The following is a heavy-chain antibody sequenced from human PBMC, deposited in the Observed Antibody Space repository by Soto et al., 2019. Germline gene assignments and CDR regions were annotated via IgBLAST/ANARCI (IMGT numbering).Heavy chain of an antibody. J-gene: IGHJ6*02. D-gene: IGHD6-13*01. CDR3: ARPRQPRYYHYGMDV. CDR1: GYTFTSYG. V-gene: IGHV1-18*04. Sequence: ASVKVSCKASGYTFTSYGISWVRQAPGQGLEWMGWISAYNGNTNYAQKLQGRVTMTTDTSTSTAYMELRSLRSDDTAVYYCARPRQPRYYHYGMDVWGQGTTVTVSS. CDR2: ISAYNGNT.